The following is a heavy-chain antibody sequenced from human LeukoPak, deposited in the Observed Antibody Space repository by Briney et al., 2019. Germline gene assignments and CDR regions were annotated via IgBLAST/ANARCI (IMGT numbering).Heavy chain of an antibody. Sequence: GGSLRLSCAASGFTFSSYAMSWVRQAPGKGLEWVSAISGSGGSTYYADSVKGRFTISRDNSKNTLYLQMNSLRAEDTAVYYCAKGALNWNPRLPPFYFDYWGQGTLVTVSS. CDR3: AKGALNWNPRLPPFYFDY. D-gene: IGHD1-20*01. CDR2: ISGSGGST. J-gene: IGHJ4*02. V-gene: IGHV3-23*01. CDR1: GFTFSSYA.